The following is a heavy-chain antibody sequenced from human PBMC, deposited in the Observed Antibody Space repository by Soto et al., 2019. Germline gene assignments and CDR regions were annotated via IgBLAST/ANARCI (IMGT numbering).Heavy chain of an antibody. V-gene: IGHV1-18*01. J-gene: IGHJ6*03. CDR2: ISTYSGNT. D-gene: IGHD3-16*01. Sequence: ASVKVSCKASGYSFSSHGISWVRQAPGQGLGGMGWISTYSGNTKYAQKIQGRATMTTDTTTSTAHMELRGLRSDDTAVYYCGSSVKRGPYYYYSYWDVGGKGPRVT. CDR1: GYSFSSHG. CDR3: GSSVKRGPYYYYSYWDV.